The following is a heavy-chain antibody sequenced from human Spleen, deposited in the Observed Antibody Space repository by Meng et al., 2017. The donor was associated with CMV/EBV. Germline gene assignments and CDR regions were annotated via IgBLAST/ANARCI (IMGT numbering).Heavy chain of an antibody. CDR1: GDSISSSNW. J-gene: IGHJ4*02. CDR2: LYHSGNT. V-gene: IGHV4-4*02. D-gene: IGHD2-2*01. CDR3: ARGVHGRFCPGTTCYPVDD. Sequence: GSLRLSCAVSGDSISSSNWWSWVRQPPGKGLEWIGELYHSGNTNYNPSLKSRVTVSVDKSKSQFSLKLSSVTAADTAVYYCARGVHGRFCPGTTCYPVDDWGQGTLVTVSS.